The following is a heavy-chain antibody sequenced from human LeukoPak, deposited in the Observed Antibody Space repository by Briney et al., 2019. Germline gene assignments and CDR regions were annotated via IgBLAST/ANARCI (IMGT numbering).Heavy chain of an antibody. D-gene: IGHD3-22*01. CDR1: GFTFSSYS. J-gene: IGHJ5*02. CDR3: ARLYYYDSTGYYYP. CDR2: ISSTSSTI. V-gene: IGHV3-48*04. Sequence: VESLRLSCAASGFTFSSYSVSWVRQAPGKGLAWVSYISSTSSTIYYADSVKGRFTISRDNAKNSLYLQMNSLRAEDTAVYYCARLYYYDSTGYYYPWGQGTQVTVSS.